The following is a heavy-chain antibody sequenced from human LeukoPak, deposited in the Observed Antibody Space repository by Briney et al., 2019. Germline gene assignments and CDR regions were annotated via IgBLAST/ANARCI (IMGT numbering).Heavy chain of an antibody. J-gene: IGHJ6*03. CDR1: GGSINNYY. D-gene: IGHD2-2*01. CDR3: VRDQPGAYYYYYYMDV. V-gene: IGHV4-59*01. CDR2: IYYSGST. Sequence: SETLSLTCTVSGGSINNYYWSWIRQPPGKGLEWIGYIYYSGSTNYNPSLKSRVTISVDTSRNQFSLKLYSVTAADTAVYYCVRDQPGAYYYYYYMDVWGKGTTVTVSS.